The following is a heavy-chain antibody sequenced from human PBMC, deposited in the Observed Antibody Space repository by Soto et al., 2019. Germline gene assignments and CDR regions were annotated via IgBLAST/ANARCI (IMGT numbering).Heavy chain of an antibody. V-gene: IGHV1-69*01. Sequence: QVQLVQSGAEVKKPGSSVKVSCKASGGTFSSYAISWVRHAPGPGLEWMGGIIPISGTANYAQKFQGRVTITADESTSTAYMERSRLRSEDTAVYYCARSQGSSTSLEIYYYYYYGMDVWGQGTTVTVSS. J-gene: IGHJ6*02. CDR3: ARSQGSSTSLEIYYYYYYGMDV. CDR1: GGTFSSYA. D-gene: IGHD2-2*01. CDR2: IIPISGTA.